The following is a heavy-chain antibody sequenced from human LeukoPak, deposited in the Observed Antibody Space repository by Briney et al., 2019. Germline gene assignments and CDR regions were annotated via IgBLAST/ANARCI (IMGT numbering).Heavy chain of an antibody. CDR3: ARDTSPSSRSSYFDALDM. CDR2: IKQDGSQK. V-gene: IGHV3-7*01. CDR1: GGTFSNDW. D-gene: IGHD6-13*01. J-gene: IGHJ3*02. Sequence: SGGSLTLSCATSGGTFSNDWMTWVRQAQGKGLEWVANIKQDGSQKNYVDSVKSRFTISRDHTKKSLFLQMNSLRAEHTGIYYCARDTSPSSRSSYFDALDMWGQGTMVTVSS.